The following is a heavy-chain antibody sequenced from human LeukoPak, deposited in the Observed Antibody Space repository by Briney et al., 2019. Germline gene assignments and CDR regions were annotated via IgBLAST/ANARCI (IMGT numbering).Heavy chain of an antibody. CDR1: GGSLINYY. Sequence: SETLSLTCAVYGGSLINYYWSWIRQSPGKGLEWIGDIDHSGGTSYNPALRSRVTMSIDPSRNQFYLKINSVTASDTAVYYCAMVLWQSARPGPWDQGSLVAVSS. D-gene: IGHD2/OR15-2a*01. J-gene: IGHJ5*02. V-gene: IGHV4-34*01. CDR2: IDHSGGT. CDR3: AMVLWQSARPGP.